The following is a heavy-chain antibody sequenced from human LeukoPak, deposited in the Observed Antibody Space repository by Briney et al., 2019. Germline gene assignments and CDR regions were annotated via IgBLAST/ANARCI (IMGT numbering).Heavy chain of an antibody. V-gene: IGHV3-53*01. J-gene: IGHJ4*02. CDR3: AKVFSVGQQLATYYFDY. CDR2: IYSGGST. Sequence: GGSLRLSCAASGFTVSSNYMSWVRQAPGKGLEWVSVIYSGGSTYYADSVKGRFTISRDNSKNTLYLQMNSLRAEDTAVYYCAKVFSVGQQLATYYFDYWGQGTLVTVSS. CDR1: GFTVSSNY. D-gene: IGHD6-13*01.